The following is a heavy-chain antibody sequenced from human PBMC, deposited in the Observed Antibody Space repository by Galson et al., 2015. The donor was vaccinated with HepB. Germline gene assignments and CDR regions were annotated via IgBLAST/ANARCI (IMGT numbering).Heavy chain of an antibody. J-gene: IGHJ3*02. V-gene: IGHV4-34*01. CDR2: INHSGST. D-gene: IGHD6-19*01. Sequence: ETLSLTCAVYGGSFSGYYWSWIRQPPGKGLEWIGEINHSGSTNYNPSLKSRVTISVDTSKNQFSLKLSSVTAADTAVYYCARSPGAVAGFDAFDIWGQGTMVTVSS. CDR3: ARSPGAVAGFDAFDI. CDR1: GGSFSGYY.